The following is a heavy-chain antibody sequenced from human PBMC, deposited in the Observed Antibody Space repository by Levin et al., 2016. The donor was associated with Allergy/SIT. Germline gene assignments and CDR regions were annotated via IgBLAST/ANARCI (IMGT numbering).Heavy chain of an antibody. Sequence: GESLKISCAASGFAFGSAWMSWVRQAPGKGLEWVGRIKSHGDGGTTDYGPPVQGRFTISRDDSTDTLHLQMNNLQMEDTGVYYCNTDSYGYSPYFDYWGQGTLVTVSS. J-gene: IGHJ4*02. CDR2: IKSHGDGGTT. D-gene: IGHD5-24*01. CDR3: NTDSYGYSPYFDY. V-gene: IGHV3-15*01. CDR1: GFAFGSAW.